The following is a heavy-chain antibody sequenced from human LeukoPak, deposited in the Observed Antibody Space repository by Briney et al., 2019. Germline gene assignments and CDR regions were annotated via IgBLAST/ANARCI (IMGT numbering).Heavy chain of an antibody. D-gene: IGHD5-12*01. J-gene: IGHJ4*02. CDR2: VSSSGSTI. CDR1: GFTFSSYS. V-gene: IGHV3-48*02. CDR3: ASPVNSGYDRATFDY. Sequence: GGSLRLSCAASGFTFSSYSMSWVRQAPGKGLEWVSSVSSSGSTIYYADSVKGRFTISRDNAKNSLYLQMNSLRDEDTAAYYCASPVNSGYDRATFDYWGQGTLVTVSS.